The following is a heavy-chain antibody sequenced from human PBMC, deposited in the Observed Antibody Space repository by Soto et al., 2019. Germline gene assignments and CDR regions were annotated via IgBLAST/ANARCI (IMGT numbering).Heavy chain of an antibody. V-gene: IGHV1-8*01. CDR1: GYTFTSYD. J-gene: IGHJ6*03. D-gene: IGHD3-10*01. CDR2: MNPNSGNT. Sequence: ASVKVSCKASGYTFTSYDINWVRQATGQGLEWMGWMNPNSGNTGYAQKFQGRVTMTRKTSISTAYMELSSLRSEDTAVYYCARGRITMVRGVIIESYYMDVWGKGTTVTVSS. CDR3: ARGRITMVRGVIIESYYMDV.